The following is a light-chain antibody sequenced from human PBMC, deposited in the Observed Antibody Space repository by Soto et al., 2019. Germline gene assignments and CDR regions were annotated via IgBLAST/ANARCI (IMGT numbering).Light chain of an antibody. CDR3: SSYAGSRDVV. CDR2: GVS. CDR1: SSDVGGYNY. Sequence: QSALTQPPSASGSPGQSVTISCTGTSSDVGGYNYVSWYQQHPGKAPKLMIYGVSKRPSGVPDRFSGSKSGNTASLTVSGLQAEDEADYYCSSYAGSRDVVFGGGTKVTVL. V-gene: IGLV2-8*01. J-gene: IGLJ2*01.